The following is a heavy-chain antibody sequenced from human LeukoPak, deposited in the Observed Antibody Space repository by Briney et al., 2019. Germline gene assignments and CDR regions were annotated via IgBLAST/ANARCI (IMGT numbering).Heavy chain of an antibody. D-gene: IGHD3-16*01. CDR2: IYSGGST. Sequence: PGGSLRLSCAASVFTVSSSYMSLVRQAPGKELEWVSLIYSGGSTYYAASVKGRFTISRDNSKNTLYLQMNSLRSEDTAVYYCATAVWPWGQGTLVTVSS. CDR3: ATAVWP. V-gene: IGHV3-53*01. J-gene: IGHJ5*02. CDR1: VFTVSSSY.